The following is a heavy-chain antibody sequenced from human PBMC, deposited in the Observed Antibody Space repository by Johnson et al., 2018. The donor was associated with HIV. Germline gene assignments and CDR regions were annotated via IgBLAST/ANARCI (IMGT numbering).Heavy chain of an antibody. J-gene: IGHJ3*01. CDR2: IYSGGNT. V-gene: IGHV3-66*01. CDR1: GFTFCSYG. Sequence: VPLVESGGGLVQPGRSLRLPCAAFGFTFCSYGMHWVRQAPGKGLEWVSVIYSGGNTYYTDSVKGRFTISRDNSKNTLYLQMNSLRAEDTAVYYCARVGASRLDAFHVWGQETMVTVSS. D-gene: IGHD3-16*01. CDR3: ARVGASRLDAFHV.